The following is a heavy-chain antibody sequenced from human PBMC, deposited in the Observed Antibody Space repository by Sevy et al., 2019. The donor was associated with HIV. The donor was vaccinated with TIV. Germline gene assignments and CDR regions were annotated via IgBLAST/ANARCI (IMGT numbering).Heavy chain of an antibody. Sequence: ASVNVSCETFGHTLSRHAISWVRQAPGQGLEWMGWISTYNGDTIYAQNFQGRVTMTTDTSTRTAYMELRSLRSDDTAVYFCARLTATSAHDSWGQGTLVTVSS. CDR1: GHTLSRHA. CDR3: ARLTATSAHDS. D-gene: IGHD2-21*02. V-gene: IGHV1-18*04. J-gene: IGHJ4*02. CDR2: ISTYNGDT.